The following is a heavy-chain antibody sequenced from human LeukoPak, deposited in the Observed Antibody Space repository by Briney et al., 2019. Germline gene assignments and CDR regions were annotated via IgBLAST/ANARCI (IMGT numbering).Heavy chain of an antibody. V-gene: IGHV4-39*01. CDR3: ARYRYCSSTSCYYASNWYFDL. CDR2: IYYGGST. D-gene: IGHD2-2*01. Sequence: SETLSLTCTVSGDSIISSSYYWGWIRQPPGKGLEWFGNIYYGGSTYYNPSLKSRVTISVDTSKNQFSLKLTSVTAADTAVYYCARYRYCSSTSCYYASNWYFDLWGRGTLVTVSS. CDR1: GDSIISSSYY. J-gene: IGHJ2*01.